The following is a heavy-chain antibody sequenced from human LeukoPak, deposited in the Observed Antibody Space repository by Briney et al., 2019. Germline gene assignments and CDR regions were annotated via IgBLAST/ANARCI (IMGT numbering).Heavy chain of an antibody. CDR1: GFTFDDYT. D-gene: IGHD1-26*01. CDR3: AKEVGATGSYFDY. J-gene: IGHJ4*02. Sequence: GGSLRLSCAASGFTFDDYTMHWVRQAPGKGLEWVSLISWDGGSTYYADSVKGRFTISRDNSKNSLYLQMNSLRTEDTALYYCAKEVGATGSYFDYWGREPWSPSPQ. V-gene: IGHV3-43*01. CDR2: ISWDGGST.